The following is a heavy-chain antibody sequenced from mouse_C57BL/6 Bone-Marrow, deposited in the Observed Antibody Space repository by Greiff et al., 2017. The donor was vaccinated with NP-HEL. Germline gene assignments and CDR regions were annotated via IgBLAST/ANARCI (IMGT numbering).Heavy chain of an antibody. CDR2: ISDGGSYT. Sequence: MLVESGGGLVKPGGSLKLSCAASGFTFSSYAMSWVRQTPEKRLEWVATISDGGSYTYYPDNVKGRFTISRDNAKNNLYLQMSHLKSEDTAMYYCASNLLLRSYYFDYWGQGTTLTVSS. V-gene: IGHV5-4*03. CDR3: ASNLLLRSYYFDY. CDR1: GFTFSSYA. D-gene: IGHD1-1*01. J-gene: IGHJ2*01.